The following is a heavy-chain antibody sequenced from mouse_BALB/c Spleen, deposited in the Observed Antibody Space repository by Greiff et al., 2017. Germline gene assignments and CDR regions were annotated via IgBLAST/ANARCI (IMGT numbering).Heavy chain of an antibody. CDR2: INPSNGRT. CDR1: GYTFTSYW. J-gene: IGHJ4*01. Sequence: QVQLQQPGAELVKPGASVKLSCKASGYTFTSYWMHWVKQRPGQGLEWIGEINPSNGRTNYNEKFKSKATLTVDKSSSTAYMQLSSLTSEDSAVYYCARWGGNYVSYYAMDYWGQGTSVTVSS. V-gene: IGHV1S81*02. D-gene: IGHD2-1*01. CDR3: ARWGGNYVSYYAMDY.